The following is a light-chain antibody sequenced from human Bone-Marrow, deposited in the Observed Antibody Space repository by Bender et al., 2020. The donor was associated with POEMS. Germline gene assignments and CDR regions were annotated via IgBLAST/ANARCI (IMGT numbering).Light chain of an antibody. V-gene: IGLV3-21*02. CDR2: DDS. CDR3: QVWDSSIDHVI. Sequence: SYVLSQPPSVSVAPGQTARITCGGNNIGSTSVHWYQQKPGQAPVVVLYDDSERPSGIPERFSGSNSENTATLTISRVVAGDEADYYCQVWDSSIDHVIFGGGTKLTVL. J-gene: IGLJ2*01. CDR1: NIGSTS.